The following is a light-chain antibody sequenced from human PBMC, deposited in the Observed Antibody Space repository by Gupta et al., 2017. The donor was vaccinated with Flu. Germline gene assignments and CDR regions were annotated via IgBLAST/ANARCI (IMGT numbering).Light chain of an antibody. J-gene: IGKJ4*01. CDR1: QSINNW. CDR3: QQHLNYPLT. Sequence: DIQMTQSPSTLSASVGDRVTINCQASQSINNWLAWYQQKPGKAPKLLIYKASNRASGVPSRFSGGESGTEFTLTISSLQPDDFATYCCQQHLNYPLTFGGGTKVEIK. V-gene: IGKV1-5*03. CDR2: KAS.